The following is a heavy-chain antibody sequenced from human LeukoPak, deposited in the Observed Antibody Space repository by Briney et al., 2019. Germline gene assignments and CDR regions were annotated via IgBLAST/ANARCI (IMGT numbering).Heavy chain of an antibody. J-gene: IGHJ4*02. CDR3: VRDRNWNYDY. D-gene: IGHD1-7*01. V-gene: IGHV3-21*01. CDR1: GFTFSSYS. CDR2: ISSSSSYI. Sequence: GGSLRLSCAASGFTFSSYSMNWVRQAPGKGLEWVSSISSSSSYIYYADSVKGRFTISRDNAKNSLYLQMNSLRVDDTAVYYCVRDRNWNYDYWGQGTRVTVSS.